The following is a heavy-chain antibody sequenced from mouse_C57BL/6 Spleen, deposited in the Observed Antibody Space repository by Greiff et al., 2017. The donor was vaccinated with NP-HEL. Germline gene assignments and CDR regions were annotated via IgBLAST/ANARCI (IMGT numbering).Heavy chain of an antibody. CDR2: IDPEDGET. J-gene: IGHJ1*03. D-gene: IGHD2-2*01. Sequence: EVQLQQSGAELVKPGASVKLSCTASGFNIKDYYMPWVKQRTEQGLEWIGRIDPEDGETKYAPKFQGKATITADTSSNTAYLQLSSLTSEDTAVYYCARGGSTMVTTGDWYFDVWGTGTTVTVSS. CDR3: ARGGSTMVTTGDWYFDV. V-gene: IGHV14-2*01. CDR1: GFNIKDYY.